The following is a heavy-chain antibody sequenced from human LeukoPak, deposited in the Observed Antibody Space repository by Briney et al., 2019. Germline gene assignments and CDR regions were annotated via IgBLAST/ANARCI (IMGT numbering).Heavy chain of an antibody. Sequence: SETLSLTCAVYGGSFSGYYWSWIRQPPGKGLEWIGEINHSGSTNYNPSLKSRVTISVDTSKNQFSLKLSSVTAADTAVYYCARNRRYWGQGTLVTVS. V-gene: IGHV4-34*01. J-gene: IGHJ4*02. CDR3: ARNRRY. CDR1: GGSFSGYY. CDR2: INHSGST.